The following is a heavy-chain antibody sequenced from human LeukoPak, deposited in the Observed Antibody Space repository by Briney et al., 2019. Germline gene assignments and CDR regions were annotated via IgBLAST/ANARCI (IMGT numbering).Heavy chain of an antibody. J-gene: IGHJ4*02. CDR2: INAGNGNT. Sequence: GASVKVSCKASGYTFTSYGISWVRQAPGQGLEWMGWINAGNGNTKYSQEFQGRVTITRDTSASTAYMELSSLRSEDMAVYYCARSNLRNYYDSSGYYYFGYWGQGTLVTVSS. V-gene: IGHV1-3*03. CDR1: GYTFTSYG. CDR3: ARSNLRNYYDSSGYYYFGY. D-gene: IGHD3-22*01.